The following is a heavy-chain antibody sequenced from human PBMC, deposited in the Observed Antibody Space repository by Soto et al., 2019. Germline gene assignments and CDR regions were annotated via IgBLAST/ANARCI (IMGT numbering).Heavy chain of an antibody. J-gene: IGHJ6*02. CDR2: FDPEDGET. Sequence: ASVKVSCKVSGYTLTELSMHWVRQAPGKGLEWMGGFDPEDGETIYAQKFQGRVTMTEDTSTDTAYMELSSLRSEDTAVYYCATSDGHYYGMDVWGQGTTVTVSS. CDR3: ATSDGHYYGMDV. CDR1: GYTLTELS. V-gene: IGHV1-24*01.